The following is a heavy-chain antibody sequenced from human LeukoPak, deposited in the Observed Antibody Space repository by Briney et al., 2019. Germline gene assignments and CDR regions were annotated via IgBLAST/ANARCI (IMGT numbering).Heavy chain of an antibody. Sequence: GGSLRLSCAASGFTFSSYGMHWVRQAPGKELEWVAFIRYDGSNKYYADSVKGRFTISRDNSKNTLYLQMNSLRAEDTAVYYCARDKFTIFGVVIVWGQGTLVTVSS. CDR3: ARDKFTIFGVVIV. CDR2: IRYDGSNK. V-gene: IGHV3-30*02. CDR1: GFTFSSYG. J-gene: IGHJ4*02. D-gene: IGHD3-3*01.